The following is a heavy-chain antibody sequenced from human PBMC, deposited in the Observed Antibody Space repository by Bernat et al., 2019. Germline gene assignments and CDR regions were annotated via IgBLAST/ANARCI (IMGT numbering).Heavy chain of an antibody. J-gene: IGHJ4*02. V-gene: IGHV3-30*04. CDR2: VSYDGSNK. Sequence: QVQLVESGGGVVQPGRSLRLSCAASGFTFSSYAIHWVRQAPGKGLEWVAVVSYDGSNKYYADSVKGRFTISRDNSKNTLYLQMNSLRVEDTAVYYCAKEETLGEYYFDYWGQGTLVTVSS. D-gene: IGHD3-16*01. CDR3: AKEETLGEYYFDY. CDR1: GFTFSSYA.